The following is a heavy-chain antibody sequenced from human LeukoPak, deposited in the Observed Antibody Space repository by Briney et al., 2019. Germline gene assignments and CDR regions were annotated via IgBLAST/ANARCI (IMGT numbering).Heavy chain of an antibody. CDR3: ATQHGTYYYDSSGYCFDY. D-gene: IGHD3-22*01. CDR1: GYTLTELS. CDR2: FDPEDGET. Sequence: ASVKVSCKVSGYTLTELSMHWARQAPGKGLEWMGGFDPEDGETIYAQKFQGRVTMTEDTSTDTAYMELSSLRSEDTAVYYCATQHGTYYYDSSGYCFDYWGQGTLVTVSS. J-gene: IGHJ4*02. V-gene: IGHV1-24*01.